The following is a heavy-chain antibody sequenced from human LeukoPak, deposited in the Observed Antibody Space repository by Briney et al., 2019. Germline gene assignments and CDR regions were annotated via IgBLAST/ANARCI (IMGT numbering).Heavy chain of an antibody. V-gene: IGHV1-69*05. CDR2: IIPVFGTA. Sequence: GASVKVSCKASGGTFSSYAISWVRQAPGQGREWMGRIIPVFGTANYAQKFQGRVTITTDESTSTAYTELSSLRSEDTAVYYCARESEASDVCGGDCYALDYWGQGTLVTVST. D-gene: IGHD2-21*02. J-gene: IGHJ4*02. CDR3: ARESEASDVCGGDCYALDY. CDR1: GGTFSSYA.